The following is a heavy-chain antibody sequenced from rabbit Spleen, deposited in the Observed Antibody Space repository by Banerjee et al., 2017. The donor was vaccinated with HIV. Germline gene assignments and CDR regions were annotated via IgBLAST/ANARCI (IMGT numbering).Heavy chain of an antibody. V-gene: IGHV1S7*01. CDR3: VRDLGYDDYSEKGYFNL. J-gene: IGHJ4*01. CDR2: IDPIFGRT. Sequence: QSLEESGGGLVKPGGSLKLSCKASGFDFSNYGVSWVRQAPGKGLEWIGYIDPIFGRTYYASWVNGRFTISSHNAQNTLYLQLNSLTAADTATYFCVRDLGYDDYSEKGYFNLWGPGTLVTVS. CDR1: GFDFSNYG. D-gene: IGHD2-1*01.